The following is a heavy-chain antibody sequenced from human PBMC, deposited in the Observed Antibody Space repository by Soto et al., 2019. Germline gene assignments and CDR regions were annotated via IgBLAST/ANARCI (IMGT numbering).Heavy chain of an antibody. Sequence: SETLSLTCTVSGGSISSYYWSWTRQPPGKGLEWIGYIYYSGSTNYNPSLKSRVTISVDTSKNQFSLKLSSVTAADTAVYYCARHFSAGDIVVVPAASGWGNWFDPWGQGTLVTVSS. CDR2: IYYSGST. V-gene: IGHV4-59*08. J-gene: IGHJ5*02. CDR1: GGSISSYY. CDR3: ARHFSAGDIVVVPAASGWGNWFDP. D-gene: IGHD2-2*01.